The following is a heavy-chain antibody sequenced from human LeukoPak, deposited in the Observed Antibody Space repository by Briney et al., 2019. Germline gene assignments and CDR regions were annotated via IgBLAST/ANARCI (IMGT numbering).Heavy chain of an antibody. Sequence: SETLSLTCAVYGGSFSGYYWSWIRQPPGKGLEWIGEINHSGSTNYNPSLKSRVTISVDTSMNQFSLKLSSVTAADTAVYYCARGFSWRLNYWGQGTLVTVSS. CDR3: ARGFSWRLNY. CDR1: GGSFSGYY. J-gene: IGHJ4*02. D-gene: IGHD6-13*01. V-gene: IGHV4-34*01. CDR2: INHSGST.